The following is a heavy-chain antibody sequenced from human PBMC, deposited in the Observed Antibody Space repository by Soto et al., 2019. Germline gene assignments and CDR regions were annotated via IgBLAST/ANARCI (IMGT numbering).Heavy chain of an antibody. D-gene: IGHD2-15*01. CDR2: IWYDGSNK. CDR3: AGAKSDCSGGSCYSGWFDT. Sequence: XRCLRLSGAASGTTFGSYCMHWVRQAPGKGLDWVGVIWYDGSNKYYADSVKGRLTISRDNSKNTMYLQMNSLRAEDTAVYYCAGAKSDCSGGSCYSGWFDTWGQGTLVTVSS. V-gene: IGHV3-33*01. CDR1: GTTFGSYC. J-gene: IGHJ5*02.